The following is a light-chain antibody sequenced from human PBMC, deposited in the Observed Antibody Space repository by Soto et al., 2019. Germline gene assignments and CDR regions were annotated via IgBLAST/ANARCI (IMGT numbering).Light chain of an antibody. CDR3: QQSYSTPPT. CDR2: AAS. J-gene: IGKJ1*01. V-gene: IGKV1-39*01. CDR1: QSISSY. Sequence: DIHMTQSPSSLPASVGDRVTITCRASQSISSYLNWYQQKPGKAPKLLIYAASSLQSGVPSRFSGSGSGTDFTLTISSLQPEDFATYYCQQSYSTPPTFGQGTKV.